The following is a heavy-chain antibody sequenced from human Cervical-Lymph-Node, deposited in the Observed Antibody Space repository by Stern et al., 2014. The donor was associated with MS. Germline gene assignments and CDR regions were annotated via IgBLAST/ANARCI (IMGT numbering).Heavy chain of an antibody. CDR1: GGDISSYH. Sequence: VQLVESGPAVVKTPETLSLTCTVSGGDISSYHWSWIRQSPGKGPEWIGYIFYTGTTKYNPALASRIPISVDTSKNTFYLRLSFVTAADTAVYYCARHFRVFLLERRDFIDYFDNWGQGSLVTVSP. J-gene: IGHJ4*02. D-gene: IGHD1-1*01. CDR2: IFYTGTT. CDR3: ARHFRVFLLERRDFIDYFDN. V-gene: IGHV4-59*08.